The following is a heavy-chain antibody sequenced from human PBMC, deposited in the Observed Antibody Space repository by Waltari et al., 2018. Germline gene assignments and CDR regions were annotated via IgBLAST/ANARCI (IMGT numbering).Heavy chain of an antibody. V-gene: IGHV4-4*02. J-gene: IGHJ4*02. CDR3: ARDRGRGLYLDS. CDR2: VHRSGRT. D-gene: IGHD2-15*01. Sequence: QLQLQQSGPGLVKPSESLSLTGAVSGDSMSGSDFWNWVRQPPGKGLEWIGQVHRSGRTNYNPSLESRVTVSIDTSKNQFSLKVSSATAADTAVYYCARDRGRGLYLDSWGQGTQVTVSP. CDR1: GDSMSGSDF.